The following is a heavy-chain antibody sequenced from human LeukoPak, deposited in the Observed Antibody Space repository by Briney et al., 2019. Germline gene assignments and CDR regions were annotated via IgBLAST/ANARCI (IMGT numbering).Heavy chain of an antibody. J-gene: IGHJ4*02. CDR1: GYSFTSYW. V-gene: IGHV5-51*01. D-gene: IGHD4-17*01. Sequence: GESLKISCKGSGYSFTSYWIGLVRQMPGKGLEWMGIIYPGDSDTRYRPSFQGQVTISADKSISTTYLQWSSLKASDTAMYYCARANYGDYDFWFDYWGQGTLVTVSS. CDR3: ARANYGDYDFWFDY. CDR2: IYPGDSDT.